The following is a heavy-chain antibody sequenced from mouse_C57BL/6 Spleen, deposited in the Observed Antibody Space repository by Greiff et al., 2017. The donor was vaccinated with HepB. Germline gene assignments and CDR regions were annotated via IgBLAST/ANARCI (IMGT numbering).Heavy chain of an antibody. Sequence: QVQLKQSGPELVKPGASVKISCKASGYAFSSSWMNWVKQRPGKGLEWIGRIYPGDGDTNYNGKFKGKATLTADKSSSTAYMQLSSLTSEDSAVYFCARGTYYYGSRGYFDVWGTGTTVTVSS. V-gene: IGHV1-82*01. CDR3: ARGTYYYGSRGYFDV. J-gene: IGHJ1*03. CDR2: IYPGDGDT. D-gene: IGHD1-1*01. CDR1: GYAFSSSW.